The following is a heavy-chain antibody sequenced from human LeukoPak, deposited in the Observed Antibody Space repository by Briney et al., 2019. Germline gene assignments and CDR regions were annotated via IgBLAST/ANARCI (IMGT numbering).Heavy chain of an antibody. J-gene: IGHJ4*02. V-gene: IGHV4-34*01. CDR3: AREGGIAAAVLYYFDY. CDR2: INHSGST. CDR1: GGSFSGYY. Sequence: SETLSLTCAVYGGSFSGYYWSWIRQPPGKGLEWIGEINHSGSTSYNPSLKSRVTISVDTSKNQFSLKLSSVTAADTAVYYCAREGGIAAAVLYYFDYWGQGTLVTVSS. D-gene: IGHD6-13*01.